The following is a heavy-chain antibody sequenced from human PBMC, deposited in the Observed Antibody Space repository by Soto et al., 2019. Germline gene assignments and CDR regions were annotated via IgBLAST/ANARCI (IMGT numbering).Heavy chain of an antibody. CDR1: GFTFDEYA. J-gene: IGHJ4*02. CDR2: LSGSGGST. Sequence: EVQLVESGGGLVQPGRSLRLSCAASGFTFDEYAMHWVRQAPGKGLEWVSALSGSGGSTYYADSVKGRFTISRDNSKNTLYLQMNSLRAEDTAVYYCAKAAFLYYFDYWGQGTLVTVSS. V-gene: IGHV3-23*04. CDR3: AKAAFLYYFDY.